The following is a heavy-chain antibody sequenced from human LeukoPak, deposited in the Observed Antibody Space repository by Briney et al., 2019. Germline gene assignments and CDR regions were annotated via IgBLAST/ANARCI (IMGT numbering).Heavy chain of an antibody. CDR3: ARDEGYVPLCY. CDR1: GYTFTSYG. J-gene: IGHJ4*02. Sequence: GASVKVSCKASGYTFTSYGISWVRQAPGQGLEWMGSISAYNGNTNYAQKLQGRVTMTTDTATSTAYMEPRSPRSARPAVYYCARDEGYVPLCYWGQGTLVTVSS. CDR2: ISAYNGNT. D-gene: IGHD3-16*01. V-gene: IGHV1-18*01.